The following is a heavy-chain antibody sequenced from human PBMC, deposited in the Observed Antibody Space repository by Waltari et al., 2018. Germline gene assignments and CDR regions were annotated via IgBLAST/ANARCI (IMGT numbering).Heavy chain of an antibody. CDR2: MRESGSST. CDR1: GFTFSSYT. J-gene: IGHJ4*02. CDR3: AKDRTIFEEPGDC. Sequence: EVQLLESGGGLVQPGGSLRLSCAASGFTFSSYTMNWVRQAPGKGLGWGSAMRESGSSTYYADSVKGRFTISRDTSKNTLYLQMNSLRAEDTAVYYCAKDRTIFEEPGDCWGQGTLVTVSS. D-gene: IGHD3-3*01. V-gene: IGHV3-23*01.